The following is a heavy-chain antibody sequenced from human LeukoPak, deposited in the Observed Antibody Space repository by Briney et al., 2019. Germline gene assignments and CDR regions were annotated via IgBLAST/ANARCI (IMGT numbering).Heavy chain of an antibody. D-gene: IGHD3-22*01. CDR2: ISSSSSTI. J-gene: IGHJ4*02. CDR3: ARGGYYYDSSGYYYYFDY. V-gene: IGHV3-48*04. CDR1: GFTFSSYS. Sequence: GGSLRLSCAASGFTFSSYSMNWVRQAPGKGLEWVSYISSSSSTIYYADSVKGRFTISRDNAKNSLYLQMNSLRAEDTAVYYCARGGYYYDSSGYYYYFDYWGQGTLSPSPQ.